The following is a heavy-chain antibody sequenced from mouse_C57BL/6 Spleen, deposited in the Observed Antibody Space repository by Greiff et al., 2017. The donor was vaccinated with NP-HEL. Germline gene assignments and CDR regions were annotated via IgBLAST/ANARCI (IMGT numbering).Heavy chain of an antibody. D-gene: IGHD2-3*01. J-gene: IGHJ2*01. CDR1: GYAFSSYW. Sequence: VQLQQSGAELVKPGASVKISCKASGYAFSSYWMNWVKPRTGKGLEWVGQIYPCDGDTNYYGKFKGKATLTADKSTSTAYMQLSSLTSEDSAVYFCARSMSYDNYFDYWGQGTTLTVSS. CDR2: IYPCDGDT. V-gene: IGHV1-80*01. CDR3: ARSMSYDNYFDY.